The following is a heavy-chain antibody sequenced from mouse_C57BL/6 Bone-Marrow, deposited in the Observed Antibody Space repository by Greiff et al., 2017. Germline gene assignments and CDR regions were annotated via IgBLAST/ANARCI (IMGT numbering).Heavy chain of an antibody. CDR1: GFSLTSYA. CDR3: SRVTTLVAKLDY. CDR2: IWTGGGT. Sequence: VQGVESGPGLVAPSQSLSITCTVSGFSLTSYAISWVRQPPGKGLAWLGVIWTGGGTNYNSALKSRLGIIKDNAKSQVFLKMNSLQTDDTARYYCSRVTTLVAKLDYWGQGTSLTVSS. D-gene: IGHD1-1*01. V-gene: IGHV2-9-1*01. J-gene: IGHJ2*02.